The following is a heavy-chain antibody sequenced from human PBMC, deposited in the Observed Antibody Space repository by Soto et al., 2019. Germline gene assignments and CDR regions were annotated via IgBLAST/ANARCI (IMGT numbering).Heavy chain of an antibody. V-gene: IGHV3-30*18. CDR2: ISYDGSNK. D-gene: IGHD6-19*01. CDR3: AKDPDIAVAYFDY. CDR1: GFTFSSYG. J-gene: IGHJ4*02. Sequence: GGSLRLSCAASGFTFSSYGMHWVRQAPGKGLEWVAVISYDGSNKYYADSVKGRFTISRDNSKNTLYLQMNSLRAEDTAVYYCAKDPDIAVAYFDYWGQGTLVTVSS.